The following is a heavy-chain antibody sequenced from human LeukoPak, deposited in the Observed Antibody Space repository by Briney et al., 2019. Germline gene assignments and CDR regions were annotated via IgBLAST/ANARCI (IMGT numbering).Heavy chain of an antibody. J-gene: IGHJ4*02. CDR3: ARHLGWLQSYFDY. CDR1: GFTFSSYS. Sequence: GGSLRLSCAASGFTFSSYSMNWVRQAPGKGLEWVSSISSSSSYIYYADSVKGRFTISRDNAKNSLYLQMNSLRAEDTAVYYCARHLGWLQSYFDYWGQGTLVTVSS. CDR2: ISSSSSYI. D-gene: IGHD5-24*01. V-gene: IGHV3-21*04.